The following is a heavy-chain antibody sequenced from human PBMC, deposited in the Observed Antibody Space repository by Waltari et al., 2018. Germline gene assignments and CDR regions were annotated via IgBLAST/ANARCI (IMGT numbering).Heavy chain of an antibody. CDR2: IYHSGST. CDR3: ARGNYYDSSGYIKGFDY. J-gene: IGHJ4*02. CDR1: GGSISSSTR. Sequence: QVQLQESGPGLVKPSGPLSLTCAVSGGSISSSTRWGWVRQPPGKGLEWIGEIYHSGSTNYTPSLKSRVTISVDKSKNQFSLKLSSVTAADTAVYYCARGNYYDSSGYIKGFDYWGQGTLVTVSS. D-gene: IGHD3-22*01. V-gene: IGHV4-4*02.